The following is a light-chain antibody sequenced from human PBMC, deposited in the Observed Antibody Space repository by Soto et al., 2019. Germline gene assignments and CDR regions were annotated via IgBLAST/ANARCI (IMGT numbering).Light chain of an antibody. CDR2: KAS. Sequence: DIQMTQSPSTLATSIGARVTITCRASQSVGSGLAWYQQKPGKAPKLLIFKASRLESGVPSRFSGSGFGTEFLLTISRLQPDASAIYSGQQYDSYLLTCGGGNKLESK. V-gene: IGKV1-5*03. CDR3: QQYDSYLLT. J-gene: IGKJ4*02. CDR1: QSVGSG.